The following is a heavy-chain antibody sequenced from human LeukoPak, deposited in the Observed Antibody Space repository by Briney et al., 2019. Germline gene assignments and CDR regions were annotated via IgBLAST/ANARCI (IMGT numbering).Heavy chain of an antibody. V-gene: IGHV1-18*01. CDR3: ARVGKSIAAVGDLDP. CDR2: ISAYNGNT. CDR1: GYTFTSYG. D-gene: IGHD6-13*01. Sequence: ASVKVSCKASGYTFTSYGISWVRQAPGQALEWMGWISAYNGNTNYAQKLQGRVTMTTDTSTSTAYMELRSLRSDDTAVYYCARVGKSIAAVGDLDPWGQGTLVTVSS. J-gene: IGHJ5*02.